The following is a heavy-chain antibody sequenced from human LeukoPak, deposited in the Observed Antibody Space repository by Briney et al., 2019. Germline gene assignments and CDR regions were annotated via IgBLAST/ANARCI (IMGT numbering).Heavy chain of an antibody. CDR1: GFTFSSYA. V-gene: IGHV3-30*04. CDR2: ISYDGSNK. Sequence: PGGSLRLSCAASGFTFSSYAMHWVRQAPGKGLEGAAVISYDGSNKYYADSVKGRFTISRDNSKNTLYLQMNSLRAEDTAVYYCARVRREGGIGHFDYWGQGTLVTVSS. J-gene: IGHJ4*02. D-gene: IGHD3-16*01. CDR3: ARVRREGGIGHFDY.